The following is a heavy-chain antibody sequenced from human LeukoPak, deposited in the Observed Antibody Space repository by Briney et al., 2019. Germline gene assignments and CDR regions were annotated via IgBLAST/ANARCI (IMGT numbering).Heavy chain of an antibody. V-gene: IGHV1-69*13. J-gene: IGHJ5*02. CDR1: GGTFSSYA. D-gene: IGHD2-15*01. CDR3: AREGGRLGYCSGGNCSNWFDP. CDR2: IIPIFGTA. Sequence: SVKVSCKASGGTFSSYAISWVRQAPGQGLEWMGGIIPIFGTANYAQKFQGRVTITAGESTSTAYMEVSSLRSEDTAVYYCAREGGRLGYCSGGNCSNWFDPWGQGTLVTVSS.